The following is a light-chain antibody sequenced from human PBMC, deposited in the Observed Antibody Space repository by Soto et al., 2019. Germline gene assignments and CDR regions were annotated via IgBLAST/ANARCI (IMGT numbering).Light chain of an antibody. CDR2: AAS. V-gene: IGKV1-9*01. CDR1: QDIGRY. Sequence: DIQLTQSPSFVSASVGERVTITCRASQDIGRYLAWYQQKPGEAPKLLISAASTLQSVVPSRFSGSGSGTEFTLTVSYLLPEDFATYYCQQLYSYSSFGQGTRLEIK. J-gene: IGKJ5*01. CDR3: QQLYSYSS.